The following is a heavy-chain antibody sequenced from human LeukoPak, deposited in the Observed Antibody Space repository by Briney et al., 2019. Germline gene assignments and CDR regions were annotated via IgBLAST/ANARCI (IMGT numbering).Heavy chain of an antibody. Sequence: PSETLSLTCTVSGESTNNNYRSWIRQPAGKGLEWIGRIFSSGSTLYNASLKSRVTMSVDTSKSQFSLKLNSVTAADSAVYYCARVGYGGYGALDYWGQGTLVTVSS. CDR2: IFSSGST. V-gene: IGHV4-4*07. D-gene: IGHD4-23*01. CDR3: ARVGYGGYGALDY. J-gene: IGHJ4*02. CDR1: GESTNNNY.